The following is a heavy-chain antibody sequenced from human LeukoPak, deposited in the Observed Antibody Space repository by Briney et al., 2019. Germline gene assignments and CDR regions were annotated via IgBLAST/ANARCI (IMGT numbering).Heavy chain of an antibody. V-gene: IGHV1-46*01. CDR1: GYTFTSYY. CDR2: INPSGGST. J-gene: IGHJ4*02. CDR3: ATQARGYFYY. Sequence: GASVKVSCKASGYTFTSYYMHWVRQAPGQGLEWMGIINPSGGSTSYAQKFQGRVTMTEDTSTDTAYMELSSLGSEDTAVYYCATQARGYFYYWGQGTLVTVSS.